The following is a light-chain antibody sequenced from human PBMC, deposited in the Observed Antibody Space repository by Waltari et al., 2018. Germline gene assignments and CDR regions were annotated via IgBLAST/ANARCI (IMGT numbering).Light chain of an antibody. CDR1: QSVRSY. V-gene: IGKV3-11*01. J-gene: IGKJ4*01. CDR3: QQRHDWPLN. CDR2: DAS. Sequence: EILLTQSPVTLSVPPGERATLSCKASQSVRSYLAWYQQKPGQAPRLLIYDASNRASGIPARFSGSGSGTDFTLTISNVEPEDFAVYYFQQRHDWPLNFGGGTKLEIK.